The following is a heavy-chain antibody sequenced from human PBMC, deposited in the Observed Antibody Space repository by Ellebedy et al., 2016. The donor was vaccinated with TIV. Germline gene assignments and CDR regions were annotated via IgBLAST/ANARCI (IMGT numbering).Heavy chain of an antibody. V-gene: IGHV3-23*01. CDR1: GFTFSSYA. CDR3: AKDCQEDYGCFDY. Sequence: GGSLRLXXAASGFTFSSYAMNWVRQAPGKGPEWVSVISGSGGSTYYADSVKGRFTISRDNSKKTLFLQMNILRVEDTAVYYCAKDCQEDYGCFDYWGQGTLVTVSS. J-gene: IGHJ4*02. D-gene: IGHD3-10*01. CDR2: ISGSGGST.